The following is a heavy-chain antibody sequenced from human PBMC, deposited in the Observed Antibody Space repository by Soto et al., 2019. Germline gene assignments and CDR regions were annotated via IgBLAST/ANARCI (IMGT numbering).Heavy chain of an antibody. J-gene: IGHJ5*02. V-gene: IGHV1-46*01. CDR1: GYSFTTYF. Sequence: GASVKVSCKASGYSFTTYFIHWVRRAPGQGLEWMGVINPNDGSTSHAQKFQGRVTMTSDTFTSTVYMELSSLRSEDTAVYYCASISSSSPDNWFAPWGQGTLVTVSS. D-gene: IGHD2-2*01. CDR2: INPNDGST. CDR3: ASISSSSPDNWFAP.